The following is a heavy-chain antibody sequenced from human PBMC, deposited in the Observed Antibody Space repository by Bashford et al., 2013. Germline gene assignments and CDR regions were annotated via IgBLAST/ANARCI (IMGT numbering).Heavy chain of an antibody. V-gene: IGHV3-30-3*01. CDR1: DSPSVAML. Sequence: GGSRRDSPVQPLDSPSVAMLCTGSARLQARGWSGWAVISYDGSNKYYADSVKGRFTISRDNSKNTLYLQMNSLRAEDTAVYYCARGWFGELPFDYWGRGNPGHRLL. D-gene: IGHD3-10*01. J-gene: IGHJ4*02. CDR3: ARGWFGELPFDY. CDR2: ISYDGSNK.